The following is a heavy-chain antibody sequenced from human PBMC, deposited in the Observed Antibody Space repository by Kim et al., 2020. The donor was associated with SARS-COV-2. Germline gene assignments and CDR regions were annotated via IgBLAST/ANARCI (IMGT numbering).Heavy chain of an antibody. Sequence: GGSLRLSCAASGFTVSSNYMSWVRQAPGKGLEWVSVIYSGGSTYYADSVKGRFTISRDNSKNTLYLQINSLRAEDTAVYYCARDGGIQLHYYYYGMDVWGQGTTVTVSS. V-gene: IGHV3-66*01. CDR3: ARDGGIQLHYYYYGMDV. CDR2: IYSGGST. D-gene: IGHD5-18*01. CDR1: GFTVSSNY. J-gene: IGHJ6*02.